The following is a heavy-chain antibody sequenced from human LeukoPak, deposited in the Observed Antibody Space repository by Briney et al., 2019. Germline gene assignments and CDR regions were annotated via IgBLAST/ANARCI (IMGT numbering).Heavy chain of an antibody. J-gene: IGHJ5*01. CDR2: IWYDGSNK. Sequence: VGSLRLSCAASGFTFSNYGMHWVRQAPGKGLEWVAVIWYDGSNKYYADSVKGRFTISRDNSKNTLYLQMNSLRAEDTAVYYCAKDKFRDGYMAYFFDFWGQGTLVTVSS. CDR3: AKDKFRDGYMAYFFDF. CDR1: GFTFSNYG. D-gene: IGHD5-24*01. V-gene: IGHV3-33*06.